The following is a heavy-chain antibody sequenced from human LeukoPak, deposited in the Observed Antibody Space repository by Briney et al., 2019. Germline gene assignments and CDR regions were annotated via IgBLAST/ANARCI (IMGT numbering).Heavy chain of an antibody. CDR3: ARGPHQDVYYYYYYMDV. CDR2: INQDGSEK. Sequence: GGSLRLSCAASGFTFSIYWMSWVRQAPGKGLEWVANINQDGSEKCYVDSVKGRFTISRDNAKNSLYLQMNSLRAEDTAVYYCARGPHQDVYYYYYYMDVWGKGTTVTVSS. CDR1: GFTFSIYW. J-gene: IGHJ6*03. V-gene: IGHV3-7*01.